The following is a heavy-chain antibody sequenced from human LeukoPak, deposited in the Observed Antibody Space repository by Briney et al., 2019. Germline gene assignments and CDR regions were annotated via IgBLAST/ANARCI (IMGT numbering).Heavy chain of an antibody. CDR3: ARGLEFWNGNNGFDY. D-gene: IGHD1-1*01. Sequence: GGSLRLSCAASGFTFSSYWMSWVRQAPGKGLEWVANIKQDGSEKYYVDSVKGRFTISRDNAKNSLYLQMNSLRAEDTAVYYCARGLEFWNGNNGFDYWGQGTLVTVSS. J-gene: IGHJ4*02. CDR2: IKQDGSEK. CDR1: GFTFSSYW. V-gene: IGHV3-7*01.